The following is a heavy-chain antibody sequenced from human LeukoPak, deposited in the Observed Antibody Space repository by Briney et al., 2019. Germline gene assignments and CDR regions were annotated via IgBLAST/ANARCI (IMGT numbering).Heavy chain of an antibody. V-gene: IGHV3-23*01. Sequence: AGRSLRLSCPPAGFSFINYSISWVRQPPGKWLEWVSTIRGNGGSTYYTDSVKGRFNISRDNSKNTLYLQMNSLRAEDTAIHYCAKGPFSDYGSGRAPFLDVWGQGTTVAVSS. CDR1: GFSFINYS. D-gene: IGHD3-10*01. J-gene: IGHJ6*02. CDR2: IRGNGGST. CDR3: AKGPFSDYGSGRAPFLDV.